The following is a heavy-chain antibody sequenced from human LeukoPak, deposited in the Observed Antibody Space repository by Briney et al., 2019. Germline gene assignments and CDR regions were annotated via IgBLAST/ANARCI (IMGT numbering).Heavy chain of an antibody. V-gene: IGHV1-18*01. J-gene: IGHJ6*02. CDR3: ARDPKVRLGQVARPEWFGESPHGGMDV. D-gene: IGHD3-10*01. Sequence: GASVKVSCKASGYTFTSYGISWVRQAPGQGLEWMGWISAYNGNTNYAQKLRGRVTMTTDTSTSTAYMELRSLRSDDTAVYYCARDPKVRLGQVARPEWFGESPHGGMDVWGQGTTVTVSS. CDR1: GYTFTSYG. CDR2: ISAYNGNT.